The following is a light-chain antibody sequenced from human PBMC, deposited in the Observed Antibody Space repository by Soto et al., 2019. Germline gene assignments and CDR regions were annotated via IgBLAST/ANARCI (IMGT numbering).Light chain of an antibody. V-gene: IGKV1-9*01. CDR3: QQLFDTPLT. CDR1: QVISTS. Sequence: DIQLTQSPSFLSPSIGESVTITCRASQVISTSLAWYQVKPGKAPKLLIYAASTLESGVPSRFSDTVSGTEFSLTITSLQPEDFATYYCQQLFDTPLTFGQGTRLEIK. CDR2: AAS. J-gene: IGKJ5*01.